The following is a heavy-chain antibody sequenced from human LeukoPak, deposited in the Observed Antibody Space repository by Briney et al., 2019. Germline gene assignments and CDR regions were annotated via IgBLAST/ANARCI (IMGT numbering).Heavy chain of an antibody. CDR3: AREISSSALDY. CDR2: INPRGDST. J-gene: IGHJ4*02. D-gene: IGHD6-6*01. CDR1: GYTFTCYY. V-gene: IGHV1-46*01. Sequence: GASVKVSCKASGYTFTCYYMHWVRQAPGQGLEWMGIINPRGDSTTCAQRFQGRVALTKDVSTNTLYMELSSLRSEDTAVYFCAREISSSALDYWGQGTLVTVSS.